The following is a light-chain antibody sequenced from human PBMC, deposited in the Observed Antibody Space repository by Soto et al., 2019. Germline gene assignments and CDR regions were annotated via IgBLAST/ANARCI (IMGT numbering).Light chain of an antibody. V-gene: IGKV3-15*01. CDR3: QQYNNWPLT. J-gene: IGKJ3*01. CDR2: GAS. Sequence: EIVMTQSPATLSVSPGERATLSCRASQSVHSNLAWYQQKPGQAPRLVIYGASTRATGFPATFSGSGSGTEFTLTISSLQSEDFAVYYCQQYNNWPLTFDPGTKVDIK. CDR1: QSVHSN.